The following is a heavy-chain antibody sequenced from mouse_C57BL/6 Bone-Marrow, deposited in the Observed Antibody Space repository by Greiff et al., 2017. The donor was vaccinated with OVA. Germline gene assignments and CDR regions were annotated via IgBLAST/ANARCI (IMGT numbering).Heavy chain of an antibody. Sequence: QVQLQQSGAELARPGASVKLSCTASGYTFTSYGISWVKQRTGQGLEWIGEIYPRSGNTYYNEKFKGKATLTADKSSSTAYMELRSLTSEDSAVYVCARLGDYDRYYAMDYWGQGTSVTVSS. CDR3: ARLGDYDRYYAMDY. V-gene: IGHV1-81*01. CDR2: IYPRSGNT. CDR1: GYTFTSYG. D-gene: IGHD2-4*01. J-gene: IGHJ4*01.